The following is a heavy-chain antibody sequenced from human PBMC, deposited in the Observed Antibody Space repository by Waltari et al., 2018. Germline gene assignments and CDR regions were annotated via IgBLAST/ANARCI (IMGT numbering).Heavy chain of an antibody. CDR3: ATETPTVTTNYYYYMDV. Sequence: QVQLQESGPGLVKPSQTLSLTCTVSGGSISSGSYYWSWIRQPAGKGLEWIGRIYTSGSTNYNPSLKSRVTISVDTSKNQFSLKLSSVTAADTAVYYCATETPTVTTNYYYYMDVWGKGTTVTVSS. CDR2: IYTSGST. CDR1: GGSISSGSYY. D-gene: IGHD4-17*01. J-gene: IGHJ6*03. V-gene: IGHV4-61*02.